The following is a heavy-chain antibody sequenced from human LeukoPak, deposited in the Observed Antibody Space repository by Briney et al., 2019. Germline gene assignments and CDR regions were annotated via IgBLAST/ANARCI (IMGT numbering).Heavy chain of an antibody. Sequence: PGGSLRLSCAASRFTFSSYWMHWVRPAPGKGLVWVSCIKSDGSSTTYADSVKGRFTISRGNAKNTLHLQMNSLRAEDTAVYYCARDSSSWYYDYWGQGTLVTVSS. D-gene: IGHD6-13*01. V-gene: IGHV3-74*03. CDR2: IKSDGSST. CDR3: ARDSSSWYYDY. CDR1: RFTFSSYW. J-gene: IGHJ4*02.